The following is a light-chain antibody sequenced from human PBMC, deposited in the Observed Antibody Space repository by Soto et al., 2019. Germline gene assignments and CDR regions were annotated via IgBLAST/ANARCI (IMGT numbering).Light chain of an antibody. CDR2: EVS. V-gene: IGLV2-8*01. J-gene: IGLJ3*02. CDR3: SSYAGSNNLV. Sequence: QSALTQPRSVSGSPGQSVTISCTGTSSDVGGYNAVSWYQQNPGKAPKLIIYEVSKRPSGVPDRFSGSKSGNTASLTVSGLQAEDEADYYCSSYAGSNNLVFAGGTKLTVL. CDR1: SSDVGGYNA.